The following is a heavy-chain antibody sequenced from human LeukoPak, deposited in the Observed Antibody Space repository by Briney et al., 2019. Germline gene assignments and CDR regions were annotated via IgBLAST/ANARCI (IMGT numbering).Heavy chain of an antibody. CDR1: GFTFSSYG. Sequence: GGSLRLSCAASGFTFSSYGMHWVRQAPGKGLEWVAFIRYDGSNKHYADSVKGRFTISRDNSKNTLYLQMNSLRAEDTAIYYCAKNGDRGAYCTGGTCYPYFYYYMDVWGKGTTVTI. CDR2: IRYDGSNK. V-gene: IGHV3-30*02. J-gene: IGHJ6*03. CDR3: AKNGDRGAYCTGGTCYPYFYYYMDV. D-gene: IGHD2-15*01.